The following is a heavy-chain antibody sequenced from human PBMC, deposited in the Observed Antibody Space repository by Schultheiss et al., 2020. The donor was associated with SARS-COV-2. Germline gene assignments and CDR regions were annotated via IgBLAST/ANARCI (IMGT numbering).Heavy chain of an antibody. J-gene: IGHJ4*02. V-gene: IGHV3-66*01. CDR3: ARAGLGPLDY. Sequence: ESLKISCAASGFTVSSNYMSWVRQAPGKGLEWVSVIYSGGSTYYADSVKGRFTISRDNSKNTLYLQMNSLRAEDTAVYYCARAGLGPLDYWGQGTLVTVSS. CDR1: GFTVSSNY. CDR2: IYSGGST. D-gene: IGHD6-19*01.